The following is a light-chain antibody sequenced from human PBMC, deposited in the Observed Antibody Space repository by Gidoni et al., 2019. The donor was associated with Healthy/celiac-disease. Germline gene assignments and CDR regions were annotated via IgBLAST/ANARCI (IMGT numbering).Light chain of an antibody. V-gene: IGKV3-15*01. CDR3: QQYNNWPLTWT. CDR1: QSVSSN. CDR2: GAS. Sequence: EIVMTQSPATLSVSPGERATLSCRASQSVSSNLAWYQQKPGQAPRHLIYGASTRATGIPARFSGSGSGTGFTLTISSRQSEDFAVYYCQQYNNWPLTWTFXQXTKVXIK. J-gene: IGKJ1*01.